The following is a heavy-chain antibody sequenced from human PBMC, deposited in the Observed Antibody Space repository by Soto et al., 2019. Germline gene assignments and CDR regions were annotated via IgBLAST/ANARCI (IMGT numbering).Heavy chain of an antibody. D-gene: IGHD5-12*01. J-gene: IGHJ4*02. CDR1: GFTFVNDW. CDR2: IESKADGGTT. CDR3: TTDRRAFSGYAIDY. V-gene: IGHV3-15*04. Sequence: EVQLVESGGGLVKPGGSLRLSCAASGFTFVNDWMSWVRQTPGKGLEWVGRIESKADGGTTDYAAPVKGRFTISRDDSKDTLYLQMNSLITEDTAVYYCTTDRRAFSGYAIDYWGQGTLVTVSS.